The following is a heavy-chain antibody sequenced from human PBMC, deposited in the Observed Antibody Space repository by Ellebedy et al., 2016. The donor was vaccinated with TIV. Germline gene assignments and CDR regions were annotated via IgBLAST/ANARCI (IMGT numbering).Heavy chain of an antibody. Sequence: GESLKISCAASGFTFSSYAMSRVRPAPGKGLDWVSAISGGGGTTYYADSVKGRFTISRDNSKSTLYLQMNRLRADDTAVYYCAKRYSRSSGGRFFDYWGQGTLVTVSS. CDR2: ISGGGGTT. D-gene: IGHD6-6*01. CDR3: AKRYSRSSGGRFFDY. CDR1: GFTFSSYA. V-gene: IGHV3-23*01. J-gene: IGHJ4*02.